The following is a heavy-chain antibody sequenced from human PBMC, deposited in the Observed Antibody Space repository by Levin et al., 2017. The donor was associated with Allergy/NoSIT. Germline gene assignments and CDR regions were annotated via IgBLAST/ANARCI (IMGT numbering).Heavy chain of an antibody. V-gene: IGHV3-30*18. CDR3: AKDNPLSYCSGGSGYPFDY. CDR1: GFTFSSYG. Sequence: GESLKISCAASGFTFSSYGMHWVRQAPGKGLEWVAVISYDGSNKYYADSVKGRFTISRDNSKNTLYLQMNSLRAEDTAVYYCAKDNPLSYCSGGSGYPFDYWGQGTLVTVSS. J-gene: IGHJ4*02. D-gene: IGHD2-15*01. CDR2: ISYDGSNK.